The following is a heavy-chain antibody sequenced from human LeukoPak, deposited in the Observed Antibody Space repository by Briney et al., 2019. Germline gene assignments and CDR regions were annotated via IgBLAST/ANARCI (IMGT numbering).Heavy chain of an antibody. J-gene: IGHJ6*02. Sequence: GASVKVSCKASGYSFTTFYMHWVRQAPGQGLEWIGIINPSGGTTSQAQKFQGRVTVTADESTSTAYMELSSLRSEDTAVYYCARGSGISEHYYDSSPDRTDPEYYYYYYGMDVWGQGTTVTVSS. CDR3: ARGSGISEHYYDSSPDRTDPEYYYYYYGMDV. D-gene: IGHD3-22*01. V-gene: IGHV1-46*01. CDR2: INPSGGTT. CDR1: GYSFTTFY.